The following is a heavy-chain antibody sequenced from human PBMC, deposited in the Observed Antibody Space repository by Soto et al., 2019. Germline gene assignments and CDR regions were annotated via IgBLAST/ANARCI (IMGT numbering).Heavy chain of an antibody. J-gene: IGHJ6*03. CDR2: MNPNSGNT. CDR3: ARDLRFSSYYYYMDV. Sequence: ASVKVSCKASGYSFTSYDINWVRQATGQGLEWMGWMNPNSGNTGYAQKFQGRVTMTRNTSISTAYMELSSLRSEDTAVYYRARDLRFSSYYYYMDVWGKGTTVTVSS. CDR1: GYSFTSYD. V-gene: IGHV1-8*01.